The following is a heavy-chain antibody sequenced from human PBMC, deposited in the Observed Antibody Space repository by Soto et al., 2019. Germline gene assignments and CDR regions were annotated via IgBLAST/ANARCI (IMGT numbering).Heavy chain of an antibody. CDR1: GFTFSNAW. Sequence: PGGSLRLSCAASGFTFSNAWMSWVRQAPGKGLEWVGRIKSKTDGGTTDYAAPVKGRFTISRDDSKNTLYLQMNSLKTEDTAVYYCTTVLWFGTRPFDYWGQGTLVTVSS. V-gene: IGHV3-15*01. CDR2: IKSKTDGGTT. D-gene: IGHD3-10*01. J-gene: IGHJ4*02. CDR3: TTVLWFGTRPFDY.